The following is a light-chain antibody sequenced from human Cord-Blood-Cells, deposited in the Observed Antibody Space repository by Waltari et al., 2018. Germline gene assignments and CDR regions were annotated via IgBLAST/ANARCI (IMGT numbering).Light chain of an antibody. V-gene: IGKV1-39*01. CDR1: QSISSY. CDR3: QQSYSTPFT. CDR2: AAS. Sequence: DIQLTQSPSSLSASLGDRVTITCRASQSISSYLNWYQQKPVKAPKLLIYAASSLQSGFPSRFSGSGSGTDFTLTISSLQPEDFATYYCQQSYSTPFTFGPGTKVDIK. J-gene: IGKJ3*01.